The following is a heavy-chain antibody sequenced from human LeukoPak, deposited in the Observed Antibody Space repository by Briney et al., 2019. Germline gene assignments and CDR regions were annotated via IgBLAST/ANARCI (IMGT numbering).Heavy chain of an antibody. Sequence: GGSLRLPCVASGFTFSSTTMGWVRQAPGKGLEWVSAISGSGGSTYYADSVKGRFTISRDNSKNTLYLQMNSLRAEDTAVYYCAKSFNYGDYKYYFDYWGQGTLVTVSS. V-gene: IGHV3-23*01. J-gene: IGHJ4*02. D-gene: IGHD4-17*01. CDR2: ISGSGGST. CDR1: GFTFSSTT. CDR3: AKSFNYGDYKYYFDY.